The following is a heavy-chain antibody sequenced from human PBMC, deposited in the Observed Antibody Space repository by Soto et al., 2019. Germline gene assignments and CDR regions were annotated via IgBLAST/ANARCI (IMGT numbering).Heavy chain of an antibody. CDR3: AIGEWLSTSYFNF. CDR2: ISGSGQTT. D-gene: IGHD3-3*01. J-gene: IGHJ4*02. Sequence: GGSLRLSCAGSGFTFSRFAMSWVRQVPGKGLEWVSAISGSGQTTYYADSVKGRFTVSRDNSNNTLYLQMNSLRAEDTAVYYCAIGEWLSTSYFNFWGKGTLVTVS. CDR1: GFTFSRFA. V-gene: IGHV3-23*01.